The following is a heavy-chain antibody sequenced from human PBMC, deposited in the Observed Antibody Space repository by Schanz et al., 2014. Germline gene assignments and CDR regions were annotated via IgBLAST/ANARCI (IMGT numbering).Heavy chain of an antibody. Sequence: QVQLVESGGGLVKPGGSLRLSCAASGFTFSDYYMSWIRQAPGKGLEWVSYISSSGSTIYYADSVKGRFTISRDNSKNTLYLQMNSLRAEDTAVYYCAKDHAGSDILTALGNWGQGTLVTVSS. V-gene: IGHV3-11*01. CDR2: ISSSGSTI. J-gene: IGHJ4*02. CDR3: AKDHAGSDILTALGN. CDR1: GFTFSDYY. D-gene: IGHD3-9*01.